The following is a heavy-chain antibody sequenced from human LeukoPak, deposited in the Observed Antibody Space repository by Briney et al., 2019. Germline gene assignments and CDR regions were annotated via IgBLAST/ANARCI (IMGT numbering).Heavy chain of an antibody. V-gene: IGHV4-39*01. Sequence: PSETLSLTCTVSGGSISSSSYYWGWIRQPPGKGLEWIGSIYYSGSTYYNPSLKSRVTISVDTSKNQFSLKLSSVTAADTAVYYCARAFTIFGQEDYWGQGTLVTVSS. CDR1: GGSISSSSYY. CDR3: ARAFTIFGQEDY. D-gene: IGHD3-3*01. CDR2: IYYSGST. J-gene: IGHJ4*02.